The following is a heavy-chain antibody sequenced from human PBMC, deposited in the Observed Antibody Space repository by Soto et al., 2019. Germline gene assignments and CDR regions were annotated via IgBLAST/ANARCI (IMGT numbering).Heavy chain of an antibody. CDR1: GGSINTYY. CDR3: ATIYSSSWSDY. V-gene: IGHV4-4*08. D-gene: IGHD6-13*01. J-gene: IGHJ4*02. CDR2: IYSSGST. Sequence: LETLSLTCSGSGGSINTYYWSWIRQPPGKVLEWIGNIYSSGSTNYNPSLKSLVTISVDTSKKYFSLKLSSVTAADTAVYYCATIYSSSWSDYWGQGTLVTVSS.